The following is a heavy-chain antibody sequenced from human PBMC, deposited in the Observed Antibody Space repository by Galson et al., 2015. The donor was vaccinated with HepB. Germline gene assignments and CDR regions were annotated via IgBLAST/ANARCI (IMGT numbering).Heavy chain of an antibody. V-gene: IGHV3-74*01. CDR1: GFTFSSYW. CDR2: IKSDGSST. Sequence: SLRLSCAASGFTFSSYWMDWVRQIPGKGLVWVSRIKSDGSSTDYADFVKGRFSVSRDNAKNTLYLQMNSLRAEDTAVYYCVRDLYSRGTFDVWGQGTMVTVSS. D-gene: IGHD5-12*01. CDR3: VRDLYSRGTFDV. J-gene: IGHJ3*01.